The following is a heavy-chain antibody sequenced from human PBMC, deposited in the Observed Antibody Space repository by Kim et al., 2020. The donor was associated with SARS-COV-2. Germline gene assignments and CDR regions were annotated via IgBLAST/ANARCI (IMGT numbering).Heavy chain of an antibody. Sequence: GGSLRLSCAASGFTFSSYGMHWVRQAPGKGLEWVAVISYDGSNKYYADSVKGRFTISRDNSKNTLYLQMNSLRAEDTAVYYCAKDPAYTLGYYYDYMDVWGKGTTVTVSS. J-gene: IGHJ6*03. CDR1: GFTFSSYG. CDR3: AKDPAYTLGYYYDYMDV. D-gene: IGHD3-16*01. CDR2: ISYDGSNK. V-gene: IGHV3-30*18.